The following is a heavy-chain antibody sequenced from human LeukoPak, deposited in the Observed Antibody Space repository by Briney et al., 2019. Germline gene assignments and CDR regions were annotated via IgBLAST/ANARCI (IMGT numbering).Heavy chain of an antibody. Sequence: PSETLSLTCAVYGGSFSGYYWSWLRQPPGKGLEWVGEINHSGSTNYNPSLKSRVTISVDTSKNQFSLKLSSVTAADTAVYYCARGTRGVIITVPFDYWGQGPLVTVSS. CDR3: ARGTRGVIITVPFDY. J-gene: IGHJ4*02. V-gene: IGHV4-34*01. CDR1: GGSFSGYY. D-gene: IGHD3-10*01. CDR2: INHSGST.